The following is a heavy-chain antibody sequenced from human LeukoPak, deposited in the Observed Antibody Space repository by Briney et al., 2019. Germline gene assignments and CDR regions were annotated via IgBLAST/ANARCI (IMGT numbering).Heavy chain of an antibody. V-gene: IGHV1-46*01. J-gene: IGHJ5*02. Sequence: GASVKVSCKASGYTFTDYYMHWVRQAPGQGLEWMGIINPSGGSTSYAQKFQGRVTMTRDMSTSTVYMELGSLRSEDTAVYYCARVLTGDNSFGWFDPWGQGTLVTVSS. CDR1: GYTFTDYY. D-gene: IGHD7-27*01. CDR3: ARVLTGDNSFGWFDP. CDR2: INPSGGST.